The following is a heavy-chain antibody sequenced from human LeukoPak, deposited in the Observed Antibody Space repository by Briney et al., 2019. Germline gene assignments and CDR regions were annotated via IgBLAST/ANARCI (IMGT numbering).Heavy chain of an antibody. V-gene: IGHV3-33*01. Sequence: PGGSLRLSCAASGFTFSSYGMHWVRQAPGKGLEWVAVIWYDGSNKYYADSVKGRFTISRDNSKNTLYLQMNSLRAEDTAVYYCARDADGSGWYSSLDYWGQGTLVTVSS. CDR1: GFTFSSYG. CDR2: IWYDGSNK. J-gene: IGHJ4*02. D-gene: IGHD6-19*01. CDR3: ARDADGSGWYSSLDY.